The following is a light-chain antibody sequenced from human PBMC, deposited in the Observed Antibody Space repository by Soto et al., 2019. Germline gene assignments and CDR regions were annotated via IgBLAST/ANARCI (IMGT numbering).Light chain of an antibody. CDR1: SSNIGSNY. CDR2: RTN. CDR3: ATWDDSLSGLVV. V-gene: IGLV1-47*01. Sequence: QPVLTQPPSASGTPGQRVTISCSGSSSNIGSNYVCWYQQLPGTAPKLLIYRTNERPSGVPDRFSGSKSGTSASLAISGLRSEDEADYYCATWDDSLSGLVVFGGGTKLTVL. J-gene: IGLJ2*01.